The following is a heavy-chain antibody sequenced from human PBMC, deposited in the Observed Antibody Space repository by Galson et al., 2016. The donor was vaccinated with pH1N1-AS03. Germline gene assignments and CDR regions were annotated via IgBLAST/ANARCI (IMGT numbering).Heavy chain of an antibody. Sequence: SLRLSCAASGFTFSSSWMHWVRQAPGKGLVWVSRINSDGSRTNYADSVKGRFTISRDNAKNTLYLQMKSLRVEDTAVYYCARGWIGCTSTSCYGVDYWGQGTTVTVSS. CDR3: ARGWIGCTSTSCYGVDY. CDR2: INSDGSRT. J-gene: IGHJ4*02. V-gene: IGHV3-74*01. CDR1: GFTFSSSW. D-gene: IGHD2-2*01.